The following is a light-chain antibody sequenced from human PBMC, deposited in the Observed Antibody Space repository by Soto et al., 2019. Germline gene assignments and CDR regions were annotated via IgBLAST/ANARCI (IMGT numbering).Light chain of an antibody. Sequence: QSVLTQPASVSGSPGQSITISCTGTSSDVGGYNYVSWYQQHPGKAPKLMIYDVSNRPSGVSNRFSGSKSGNTASLTISGLQAEDEADYYCSSYTSSSTQVFGTGTQLPVL. CDR1: SSDVGGYNY. J-gene: IGLJ1*01. V-gene: IGLV2-14*01. CDR2: DVS. CDR3: SSYTSSSTQV.